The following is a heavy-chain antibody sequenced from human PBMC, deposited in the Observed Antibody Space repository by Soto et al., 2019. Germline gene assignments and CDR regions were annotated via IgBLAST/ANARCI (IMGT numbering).Heavy chain of an antibody. Sequence: GASVKVSCKASRYTFTSYEINWVRQATGQGLEWMGWVNPNTGHTGYAQKFQGRVTMTRDTSTSTVYMALSSLRSEDTAVYYCARTYSSGYYNPDWAFDIWGQGTMVTVSS. D-gene: IGHD6-19*01. CDR2: VNPNTGHT. V-gene: IGHV1-8*01. CDR3: ARTYSSGYYNPDWAFDI. J-gene: IGHJ3*02. CDR1: RYTFTSYE.